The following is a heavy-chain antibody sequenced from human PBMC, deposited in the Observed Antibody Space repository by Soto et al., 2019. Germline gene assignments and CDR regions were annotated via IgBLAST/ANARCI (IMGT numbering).Heavy chain of an antibody. CDR2: IYPGDSDT. D-gene: IGHD5-18*01. CDR3: ARQNSYGYYYYGLDV. J-gene: IGHJ6*02. V-gene: IGHV5-51*01. Sequence: GESLKISCKGSGYSFSNYWIGWVRQMPGKGLEWMGIIYPGDSDTGYSPSFQGQVTISADKSISTDHLQWSSLKASDTALYYCARQNSYGYYYYGLDVWGQGTTVTVSS. CDR1: GYSFSNYW.